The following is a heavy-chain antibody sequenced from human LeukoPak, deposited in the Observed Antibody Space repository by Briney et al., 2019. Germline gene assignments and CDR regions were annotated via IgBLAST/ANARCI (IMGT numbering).Heavy chain of an antibody. Sequence: GESLRLSCAASGFTFSDYYMTWIRQAPGKGLEWISYISTSAGTIYYADSVKGRFPISRDNAKNSLYLQMNSLRAEDTAVYYCARDAIDSSGFDFDYWGQGALVTVSS. J-gene: IGHJ4*02. CDR2: ISTSAGTI. CDR3: ARDAIDSSGFDFDY. CDR1: GFTFSDYY. D-gene: IGHD3-22*01. V-gene: IGHV3-11*01.